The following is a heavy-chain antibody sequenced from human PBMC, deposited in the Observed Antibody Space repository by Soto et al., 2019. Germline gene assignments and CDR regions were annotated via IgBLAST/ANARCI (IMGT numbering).Heavy chain of an antibody. CDR1: GGIFSTYT. CDR3: ARDRDDYGSGNYYNRIDF. CDR2: IIPLFGTP. J-gene: IGHJ4*02. Sequence: QVQLVQSGAEVKKPGSSVKVSCKASGGIFSTYTISWLQQAPGQGLEWMGGIIPLFGTPNYAQRFQGRVTITADESTSTAYMELSRVRSEDTAVYYCARDRDDYGSGNYYNRIDFWGQGTLVTVSS. V-gene: IGHV1-69*01. D-gene: IGHD3-10*01.